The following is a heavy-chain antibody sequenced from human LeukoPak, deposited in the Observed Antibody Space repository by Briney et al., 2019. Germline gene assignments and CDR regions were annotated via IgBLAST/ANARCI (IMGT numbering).Heavy chain of an antibody. Sequence: SQTLSLTCTVSGGSISSGSYYWSWIRQPAGKGLEWIGRIYTSGSTNYNPSLKSRVTISVDTSKNQFSLKLSSVTAADTAVYCCARGSLNYDFWSGPSLSSWFDPWGQGTLVTVSS. D-gene: IGHD3-3*01. V-gene: IGHV4-61*02. CDR3: ARGSLNYDFWSGPSLSSWFDP. CDR2: IYTSGST. CDR1: GGSISSGSYY. J-gene: IGHJ5*02.